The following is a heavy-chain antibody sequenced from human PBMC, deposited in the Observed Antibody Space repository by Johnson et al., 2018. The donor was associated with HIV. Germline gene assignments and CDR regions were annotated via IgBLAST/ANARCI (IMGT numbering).Heavy chain of an antibody. D-gene: IGHD3-22*01. CDR1: GFTFDDYA. CDR2: ISWNGGST. CDR3: ARPITMIVVVTHDAFDI. Sequence: VQLVESGGGLVQPGRSLRLSCAASGFTFDDYAMHWVRQAPGKGLEWVSGISWNGGSTGYADSVKGRFTISRDNAKNSLYLQMNSLRAEDTALYYCARPITMIVVVTHDAFDIWGQGTMVTVSS. J-gene: IGHJ3*02. V-gene: IGHV3-9*01.